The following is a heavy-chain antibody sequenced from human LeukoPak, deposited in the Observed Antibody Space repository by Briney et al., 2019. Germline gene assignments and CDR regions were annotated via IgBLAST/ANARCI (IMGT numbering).Heavy chain of an antibody. CDR3: AKDSGVYYYGMDV. CDR1: GFTFSSYG. CDR2: IRYDGSNK. J-gene: IGHJ6*02. Sequence: GGSLRLSCAASGFTFSSYGMHWVRQAPGKGLEWVAFIRYDGSNKYYADSMKGRFTISRDNSKNTLYLQMNSLRAEDTAVYYCAKDSGVYYYGMDVWGQGTTVTVSS. D-gene: IGHD3-10*01. V-gene: IGHV3-30*02.